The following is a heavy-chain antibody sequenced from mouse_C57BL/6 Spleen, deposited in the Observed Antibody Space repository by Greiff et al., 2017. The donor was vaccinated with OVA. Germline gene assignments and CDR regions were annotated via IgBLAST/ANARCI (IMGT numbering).Heavy chain of an antibody. Sequence: QVQLQQSGAELVKPGASVKLSCKASGYTFTEYTIHWVKQRSGQGLEWIGWFYPGSGSIKYNEKFKDKATLTADKSSSTVYMELSRLTSEDPAVYFCARRHITTVVADWYFDVWGTGTTVTVSS. CDR2: FYPGSGSI. V-gene: IGHV1-62-2*01. CDR1: GYTFTEYT. J-gene: IGHJ1*03. D-gene: IGHD1-1*01. CDR3: ARRHITTVVADWYFDV.